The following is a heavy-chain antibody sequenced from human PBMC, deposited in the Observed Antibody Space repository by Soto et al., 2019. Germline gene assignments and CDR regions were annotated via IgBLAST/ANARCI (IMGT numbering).Heavy chain of an antibody. CDR2: INDRGSI. CDR1: GGSFSGDY. CDR3: ARESNDILTGPPWVWYFDL. V-gene: IGHV4-34*01. D-gene: IGHD3-9*01. Sequence: QVQLQQWGAGPLRPLETLSLTCGVSGGSFSGDYWAWIRQSPGKGLEWIGEINDRGSINYNPSLKSRVSIAVATSKNHYSLNLRSVAAADTAVYYCARESNDILTGPPWVWYFDLWGRGTLVTVSS. J-gene: IGHJ2*01.